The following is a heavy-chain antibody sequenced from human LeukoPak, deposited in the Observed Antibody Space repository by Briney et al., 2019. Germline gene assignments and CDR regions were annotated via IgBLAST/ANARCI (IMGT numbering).Heavy chain of an antibody. CDR2: FDPEDGEI. CDR3: ATDLHSGWTTVTTGY. CDR1: GYTLTELS. Sequence: ASVKVSCKVSGYTLTELSMHWVRQAPGKGLEWMGGFDPEDGEIIYAQKFQGRVTMTEDTSTDTAYMELSSLRSEDTAVYYCATDLHSGWTTVTTGYWGQGTLVTVSS. D-gene: IGHD4-17*01. J-gene: IGHJ4*02. V-gene: IGHV1-24*01.